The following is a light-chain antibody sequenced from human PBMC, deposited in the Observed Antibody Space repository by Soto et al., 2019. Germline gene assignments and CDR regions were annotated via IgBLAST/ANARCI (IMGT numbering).Light chain of an antibody. CDR2: DVS. CDR3: CSNAGSYTWV. CDR1: SSDVGGYKY. Sequence: QLVLTQPPSASGSPGQSVTISCTGTSSDVGGYKYVSWYQQHPGKAPKVMIYDVSKRPSGVPGRFSGSKSGNTASLTISGLQAEDEADYYCCSNAGSYTWVFGGGTKLTVL. V-gene: IGLV2-11*01. J-gene: IGLJ3*02.